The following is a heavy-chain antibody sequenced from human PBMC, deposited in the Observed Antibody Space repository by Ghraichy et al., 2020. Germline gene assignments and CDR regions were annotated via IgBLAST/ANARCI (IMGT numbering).Heavy chain of an antibody. CDR3: ARVYRYYDFWSGYYSPSGYYYGMDV. Sequence: ASVKVSCKASGYTFTSYDINWVRQATGQGLEWMGWMNPNSGNTGYAQKFQGRVTMTRNTSISTAYMELSSLRSEDTAVYYCARVYRYYDFWSGYYSPSGYYYGMDVWGQGTTVTVSS. D-gene: IGHD3-3*01. J-gene: IGHJ6*02. CDR1: GYTFTSYD. CDR2: MNPNSGNT. V-gene: IGHV1-8*01.